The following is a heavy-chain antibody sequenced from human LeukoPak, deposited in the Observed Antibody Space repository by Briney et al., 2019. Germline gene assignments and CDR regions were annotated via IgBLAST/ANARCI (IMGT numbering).Heavy chain of an antibody. V-gene: IGHV3-7*01. Sequence: PGGSLRLSCAASGFTFSNFWMSWVRQAPGKGLQWVANIRQDGNEKYYVDSVRGRFTISRDNAKNSLCLQMNSLRAEDTAVYYCARDQGIDRFDYWGQGTLVTVSS. CDR3: ARDQGIDRFDY. J-gene: IGHJ4*02. CDR1: GFTFSNFW. CDR2: IRQDGNEK. D-gene: IGHD3-10*01.